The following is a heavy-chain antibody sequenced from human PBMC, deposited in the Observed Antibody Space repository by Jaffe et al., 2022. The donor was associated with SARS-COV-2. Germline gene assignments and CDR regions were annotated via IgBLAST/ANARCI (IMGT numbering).Heavy chain of an antibody. D-gene: IGHD3-10*01. CDR1: GGSISSGSYY. CDR3: ARDGGSGSYFY. Sequence: QVQLQESGPGLVKPSQTLSLTCTVSGGSISSGSYYWSWIRQPAGKGLEWIGRIYTSGSTNYNPSLKSRVTISVDTSKNQFSLKLSSVTAADTAVYYCARDGGSGSYFYWGQGTLVTVSS. V-gene: IGHV4-61*02. J-gene: IGHJ4*02. CDR2: IYTSGST.